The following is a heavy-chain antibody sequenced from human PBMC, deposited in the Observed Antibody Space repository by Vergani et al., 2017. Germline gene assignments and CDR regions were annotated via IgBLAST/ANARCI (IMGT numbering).Heavy chain of an antibody. V-gene: IGHV1-3*01. Sequence: QVQLVQSGAEVKKPGASVKVSCKASGYTFTTYAMHWVRQAPGKRLEWMGWINAGNGNTKYSQKFQDRVTITMDTSASTAYMELSSLRSEDTAVFYCARDKSSAWSFDYWGQGTLVTVSS. CDR3: ARDKSSAWSFDY. CDR2: INAGNGNT. D-gene: IGHD6-19*01. J-gene: IGHJ4*02. CDR1: GYTFTTYA.